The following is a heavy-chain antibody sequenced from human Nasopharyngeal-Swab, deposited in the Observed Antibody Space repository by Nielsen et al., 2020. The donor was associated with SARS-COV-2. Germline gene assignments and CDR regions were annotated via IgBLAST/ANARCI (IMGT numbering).Heavy chain of an antibody. J-gene: IGHJ3*02. Sequence: ARQMPGKGLGWRGIIYPGDSDTNYSPSFKGQVTISADKSISTAYLPWSSLKASDTAMCYCARLYSGSYFDAFDIWGQGTMVTVSS. CDR2: IYPGDSDT. CDR3: ARLYSGSYFDAFDI. D-gene: IGHD1-26*01. V-gene: IGHV5-51*01.